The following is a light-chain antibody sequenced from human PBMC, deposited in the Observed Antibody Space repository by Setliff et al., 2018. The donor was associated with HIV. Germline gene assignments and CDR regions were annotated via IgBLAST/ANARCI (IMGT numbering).Light chain of an antibody. V-gene: IGLV2-14*03. CDR3: SSYSTSSTPSV. J-gene: IGLJ1*01. CDR1: TNDVGAYNY. CDR2: GVT. Sequence: QSALTQPASVSGSPGQSIAISCTGTTNDVGAYNYVSWYQQHPGKAPKLIIYGVTHRPSGVSDRFSGSKSGDTASLTISGLQTEDGADYYCSSYSTSSTPSVFGTGTKVTVL.